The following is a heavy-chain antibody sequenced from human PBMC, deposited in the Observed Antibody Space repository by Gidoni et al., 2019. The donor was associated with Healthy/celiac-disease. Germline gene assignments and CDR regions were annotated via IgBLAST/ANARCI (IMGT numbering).Heavy chain of an antibody. J-gene: IGHJ6*02. CDR2: INHSGST. CDR1: VGSFSGSY. D-gene: IGHD6-6*01. Sequence: QVQLQQWGSGLFKPSETMSLTCVVYVGSFSGSYWSCIRQPPGKGLEWLVEINHSGSTNYNPSRKSRVIISVDTSKNQFSLKLSSVTAADTAVYYCARRPKSIAASWRDREGYYYGRDVWGQGTTVTVSS. V-gene: IGHV4-34*01. CDR3: ARRPKSIAASWRDREGYYYGRDV.